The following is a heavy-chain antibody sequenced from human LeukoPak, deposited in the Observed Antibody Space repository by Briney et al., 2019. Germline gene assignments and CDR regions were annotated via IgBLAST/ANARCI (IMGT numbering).Heavy chain of an antibody. J-gene: IGHJ3*02. CDR3: AKPHRHCSSTSCRRGAFDI. D-gene: IGHD2-2*01. CDR1: GFTFDDYA. CDR2: ISWNSGSI. Sequence: PGGSLRLSCAASGFTFDDYAMHWVRQAPGKGLEWVSGISWNSGSIGYADSVKGRFTISRDNAKNSLYLQMNSLRAEDTAVYYCAKPHRHCSSTSCRRGAFDIWGQGTMVTVSS. V-gene: IGHV3-9*01.